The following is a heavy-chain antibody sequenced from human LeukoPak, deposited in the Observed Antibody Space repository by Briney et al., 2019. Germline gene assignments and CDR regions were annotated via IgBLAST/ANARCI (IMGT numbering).Heavy chain of an antibody. V-gene: IGHV4-59*08. CDR2: IYYSGST. CDR1: GGSISSYY. D-gene: IGHD6-13*01. J-gene: IGHJ4*02. CDR3: ARLLYSSSWYYFDY. Sequence: SETLSLTCTVSGGSISSYYWSWIRQPPGKGLEWIGYIYYSGSTNYNPSLKSRVTISVDTSKNQFSLKLSSVTAADTAVYYCARLLYSSSWYYFDYWGQGTLVTVSS.